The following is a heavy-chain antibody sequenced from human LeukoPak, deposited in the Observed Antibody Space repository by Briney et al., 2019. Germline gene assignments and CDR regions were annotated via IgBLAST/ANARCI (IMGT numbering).Heavy chain of an antibody. V-gene: IGHV3-23*01. CDR3: AKESYSSGWYVGYLY. J-gene: IGHJ4*02. CDR1: GFTFSSSA. Sequence: GGSLRLSCAASGFTFSSSAMSWVRQAPGKGLEWVSAISNNGGYTYYADSVQGRFTISRDNSKSTLCLQMNSLRAEDTAVYYCAKESYSSGWYVGYLYWGQGTLVAVSS. CDR2: ISNNGGYT. D-gene: IGHD6-19*01.